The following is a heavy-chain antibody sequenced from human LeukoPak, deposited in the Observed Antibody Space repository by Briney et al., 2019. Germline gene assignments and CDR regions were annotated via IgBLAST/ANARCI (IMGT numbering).Heavy chain of an antibody. J-gene: IGHJ4*02. Sequence: PGGSLRLSCVASGYTFSSFSINWVRQAPGKGLEWVSSISVRSNYIYYADSVRGRFSISRDDARNSLYLQMDSLRGDDTAVYYCVRLRRNYDSSGYYHYYDYWGQGTLVTVSS. CDR2: ISVRSNYI. CDR1: GYTFSSFS. CDR3: VRLRRNYDSSGYYHYYDY. D-gene: IGHD3-22*01. V-gene: IGHV3-21*01.